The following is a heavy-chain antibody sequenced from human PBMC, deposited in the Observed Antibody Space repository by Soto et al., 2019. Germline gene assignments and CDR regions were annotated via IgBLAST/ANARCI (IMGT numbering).Heavy chain of an antibody. CDR3: ARGAGDFSGPDSFDL. CDR1: GDSIIRSF. J-gene: IGHJ3*01. Sequence: QVQLQESGPRLVKSSETLSLVCSVSGDSIIRSFWGWIRQSPGKGLQYIGYISDSGVTDSDPSLTSRVTISVDPSEYQFSLLPTSVTAADTAVYYCARGAGDFSGPDSFDLWGQGTMVTVSS. D-gene: IGHD3-10*01. V-gene: IGHV4-59*01. CDR2: ISDSGVT.